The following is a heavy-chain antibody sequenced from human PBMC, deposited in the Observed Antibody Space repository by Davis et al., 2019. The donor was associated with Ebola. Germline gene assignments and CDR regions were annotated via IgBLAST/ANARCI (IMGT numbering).Heavy chain of an antibody. D-gene: IGHD6-6*01. J-gene: IGHJ4*02. CDR2: IYSGGST. CDR1: GFSVSDNY. Sequence: GESLKISCEASGFSVSDNYMSWVRQAPGKGLEWVSVIYSGGSTYYADSVKGRFTISRDNSKNTLYLQINSLRAEDTAVYYCARAGGSSSSVAPKRRYFDYWGQGTLVTVSS. CDR3: ARAGGSSSSVAPKRRYFDY. V-gene: IGHV3-53*01.